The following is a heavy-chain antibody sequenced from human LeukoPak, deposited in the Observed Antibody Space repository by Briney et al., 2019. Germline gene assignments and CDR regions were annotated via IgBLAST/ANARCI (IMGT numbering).Heavy chain of an antibody. V-gene: IGHV3-48*01. CDR3: ARDGRVGEFLSSPGY. CDR1: GFIFSTYR. D-gene: IGHD3-10*01. CDR2: IDPSSSTI. Sequence: GGSLRLSCATSGFIFSTYRMNSVSQAPGKGMEWTLYIDPSSSTIYYADSVKGRFTISRDNAKNSLYLHMNSLRAEDTAIYYCARDGRVGEFLSSPGYWGQGTRVTVSS. J-gene: IGHJ4*02.